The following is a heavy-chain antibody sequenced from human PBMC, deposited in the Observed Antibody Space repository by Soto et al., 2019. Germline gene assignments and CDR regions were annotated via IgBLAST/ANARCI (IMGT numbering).Heavy chain of an antibody. CDR3: VRYGLGLGIDY. CDR1: GFTFSTYW. V-gene: IGHV3-74*01. J-gene: IGHJ4*02. CDR2: IDSDGSST. D-gene: IGHD3-16*01. Sequence: EVQLVESGGGLVQPGGSLRLSCAASGFTFSTYWMHWVRQAPGKGLVWVSHIDSDGSSTTYADSVKGRLTISRDNAKNTPDLQMSSLRAEDTAVSYCVRYGLGLGIDYWGQGTLVTVSS.